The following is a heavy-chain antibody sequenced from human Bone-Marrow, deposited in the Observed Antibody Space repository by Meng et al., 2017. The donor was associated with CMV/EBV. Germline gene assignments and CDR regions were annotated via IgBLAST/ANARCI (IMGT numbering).Heavy chain of an antibody. CDR2: INPNSGGT. CDR3: ARTVSRDQWLALPH. V-gene: IGHV1-2*02. D-gene: IGHD6-19*01. Sequence: ASVKVSCKASGYTFTGYYMHWVRQAPGQGLEWMGWINPNSGGTNYAQKFQGRVTMTRDTSISTAYMELSRLSSDDTAVYYCARTVSRDQWLALPHWGQGTLVTVSS. J-gene: IGHJ4*02. CDR1: GYTFTGYY.